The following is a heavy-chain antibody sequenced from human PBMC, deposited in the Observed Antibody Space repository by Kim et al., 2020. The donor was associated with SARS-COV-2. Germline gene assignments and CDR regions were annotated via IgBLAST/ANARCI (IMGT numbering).Heavy chain of an antibody. Sequence: SETLSLTCTVSGGSISSSSYYWGWIRQPPGKGLEWIGSIYYSGSTYYNPSLKSRVTISVDTSKNQFSLKLSSVTAADTAVYYCISGDIVVVVAAHPPSDAFDIWGQGTMVTVSS. J-gene: IGHJ3*02. V-gene: IGHV4-39*07. D-gene: IGHD2-15*01. CDR1: GGSISSSSYY. CDR2: IYYSGST. CDR3: ISGDIVVVVAAHPPSDAFDI.